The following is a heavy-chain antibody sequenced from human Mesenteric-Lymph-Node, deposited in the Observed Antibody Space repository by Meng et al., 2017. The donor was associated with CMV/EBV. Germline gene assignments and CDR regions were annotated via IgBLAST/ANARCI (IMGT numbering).Heavy chain of an antibody. CDR2: IRYDGSNK. V-gene: IGHV3-30*02. D-gene: IGHD3-22*01. CDR1: GFTFSRDG. Sequence: GGSLRLSCAASGFTFSRDGMHWVRQAPGKGLEWVAFIRYDGSNKYDADSVEGRFTISRDKAKNTLYLQMNSLRAEDTAVYYWAKSDYVDSSGYFSLYYYYGMDVWGQGTTVTVSS. CDR3: AKSDYVDSSGYFSLYYYYGMDV. J-gene: IGHJ6*02.